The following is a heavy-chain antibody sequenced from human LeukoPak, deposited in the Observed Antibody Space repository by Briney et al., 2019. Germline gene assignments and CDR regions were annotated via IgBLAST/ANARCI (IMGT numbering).Heavy chain of an antibody. D-gene: IGHD6-13*01. CDR1: GYTFTSYG. CDR3: ARERAAAGTGYFQH. Sequence: ASVKVSCKASGYTFTSYGISWVRQAPGQGLEWMGWISAYNGNTNYAQKLQGRVTMTTDTSTSTAYMELRSLRSDDTAVYYCARERAAAGTGYFQHWGQGILVTVSS. V-gene: IGHV1-18*01. CDR2: ISAYNGNT. J-gene: IGHJ1*01.